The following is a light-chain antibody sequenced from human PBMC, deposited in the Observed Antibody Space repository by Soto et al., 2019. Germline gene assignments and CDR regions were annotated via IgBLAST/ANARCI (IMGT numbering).Light chain of an antibody. Sequence: QSVLTQPPSASGSPGQSVTISCTGTSSEIGGYNSVSWYQQYPGKAPKLMIYDVSKRPSGVPDRFSGSKSDNTASLTVSGLQSEDEADYYCCSFAGINNLVFGTGTKVTVL. CDR3: CSFAGINNLV. CDR2: DVS. V-gene: IGLV2-8*01. CDR1: SSEIGGYNS. J-gene: IGLJ1*01.